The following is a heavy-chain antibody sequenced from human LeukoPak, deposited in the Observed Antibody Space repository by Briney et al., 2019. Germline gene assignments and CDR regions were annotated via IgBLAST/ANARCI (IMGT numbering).Heavy chain of an antibody. CDR1: VGSISSGSYY. J-gene: IGHJ4*02. Sequence: PSETLSLTCTVSVGSISSGSYYWSWIRQPAGKGLEWIGRIYTSGSTNYNPSLKSRVTISVDTSKNQFSLKLSSVTAADTAVYYCARDLECSGGSCYSEGHYWGQGTLVTVSS. CDR2: IYTSGST. CDR3: ARDLECSGGSCYSEGHY. D-gene: IGHD2-15*01. V-gene: IGHV4-61*02.